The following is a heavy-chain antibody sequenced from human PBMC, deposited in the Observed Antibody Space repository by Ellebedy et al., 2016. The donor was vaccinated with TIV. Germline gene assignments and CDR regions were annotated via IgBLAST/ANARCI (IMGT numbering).Heavy chain of an antibody. CDR1: GFTVSSNY. V-gene: IGHV3-53*01. J-gene: IGHJ6*02. CDR3: ARDQAYCSGGSCLVYGMDV. Sequence: GESLKISCAASGFTVSSNYMSWVRQAPGRGLEWVSVIYSGGSTYYADSVKGRFTISRDNSKNTLYLQMNSLRAEDTAVYYCARDQAYCSGGSCLVYGMDVWGQGTTVTVSS. D-gene: IGHD2-15*01. CDR2: IYSGGST.